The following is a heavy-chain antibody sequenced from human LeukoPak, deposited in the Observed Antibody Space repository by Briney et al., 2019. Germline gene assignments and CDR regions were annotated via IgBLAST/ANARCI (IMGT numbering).Heavy chain of an antibody. CDR1: GYTFTGYY. D-gene: IGHD1-14*01. J-gene: IGHJ3*02. CDR3: ARDRRRNAFDI. V-gene: IGHV1-46*01. Sequence: ASVKVSCKASGYTFTGYYMHWVRQAPGQGLEWMGIINPSGGSTSYAQKFQGRVTMTRDMSTSTVYMELSSLRSEDTAVYYCARDRRRNAFDIWGQGTMVTVSS. CDR2: INPSGGST.